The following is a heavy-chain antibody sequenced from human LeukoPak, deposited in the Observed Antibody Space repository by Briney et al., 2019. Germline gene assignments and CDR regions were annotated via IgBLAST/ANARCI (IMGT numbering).Heavy chain of an antibody. J-gene: IGHJ6*02. CDR2: IRVKADSYAT. CDR1: GFTFSGSA. Sequence: GGSLRLSCAASGFTFSGSAMHWVRQASGKGLEWVGRIRVKADSYATAYAASVKGRFTISRDDSKNTAYLQMNSLKTEDTAVYYCIAAAGTPHWYYYGMDVWGQGTTVTVSS. V-gene: IGHV3-73*01. CDR3: IAAAGTPHWYYYGMDV. D-gene: IGHD6-13*01.